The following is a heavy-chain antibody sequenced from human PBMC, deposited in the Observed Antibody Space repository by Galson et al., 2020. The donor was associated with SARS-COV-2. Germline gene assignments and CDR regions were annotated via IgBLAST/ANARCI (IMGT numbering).Heavy chain of an antibody. Sequence: ASETLSLTCAVSGDSINNGDYSWGWVRQPPGKGLEWIGYIYNLRSTYDNPSLKSRVSISVDRSKNQFSLKLTSITAADTAVYYCARLTTVFSGGFFDLWGRGILVTVSS. D-gene: IGHD4-17*01. J-gene: IGHJ2*01. CDR2: IYNLRST. CDR3: ARLTTVFSGGFFDL. CDR1: GDSINNGDYS. V-gene: IGHV4-30-2*01.